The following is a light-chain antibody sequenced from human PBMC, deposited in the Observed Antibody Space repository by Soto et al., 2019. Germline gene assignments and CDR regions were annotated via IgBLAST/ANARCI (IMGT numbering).Light chain of an antibody. CDR1: SSDIGGYKY. Sequence: QSVLTQPASVSGSPGQSITISCTGTSSDIGGYKYVSWYQQHPGKAPKLMIYEVSNRPSGVSNRFFGSKSGNTASLTISGLQAEDEADYYCSSYTTSSTRVFGPGTKVTVL. CDR2: EVS. CDR3: SSYTTSSTRV. J-gene: IGLJ1*01. V-gene: IGLV2-14*01.